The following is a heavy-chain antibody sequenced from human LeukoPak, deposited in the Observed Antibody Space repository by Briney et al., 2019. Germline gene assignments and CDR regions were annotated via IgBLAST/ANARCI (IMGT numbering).Heavy chain of an antibody. V-gene: IGHV3-30*18. D-gene: IGHD2-8*01. J-gene: IGHJ4*02. Sequence: PGGSLRLSCAASGFTFSSYGMHWVRQAPGKGLEWVAVISYDGSNKYYADSVKGRFTISRDNSKDTLYLQMNSLRAEDTAVYYCAKDLYSGFDYWGQGTLVTVSS. CDR1: GFTFSSYG. CDR3: AKDLYSGFDY. CDR2: ISYDGSNK.